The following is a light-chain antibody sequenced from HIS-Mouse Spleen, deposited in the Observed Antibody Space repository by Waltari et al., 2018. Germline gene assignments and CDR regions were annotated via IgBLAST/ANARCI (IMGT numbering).Light chain of an antibody. Sequence: NFMLTQPHSVSESPGKTVTIPCTGSSGRIASHYAQWYPQRPGSAPTTVIYEDNQRPSGVPDRFSGSIDSSSNSASLTISGLKTEDEADYYCQSYDSSNVVFGGGTKLTVL. V-gene: IGLV6-57*02. CDR3: QSYDSSNVV. J-gene: IGLJ2*01. CDR1: SGRIASHY. CDR2: EDN.